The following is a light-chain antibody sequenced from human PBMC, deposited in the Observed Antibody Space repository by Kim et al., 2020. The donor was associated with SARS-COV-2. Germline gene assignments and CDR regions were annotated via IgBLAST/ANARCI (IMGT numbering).Light chain of an antibody. CDR2: QDS. V-gene: IGLV3-1*01. Sequence: SYELTQPPSVSVSPGQTASITCSGDKLGDKYACWYQQKPGQSPVLVIYQDSNRPSGIPERFSGSNSGNTATLTISGTQAMDEADYYCQARDSSTVVFGGGTQLTVL. CDR3: QARDSSTVV. J-gene: IGLJ2*01. CDR1: KLGDKY.